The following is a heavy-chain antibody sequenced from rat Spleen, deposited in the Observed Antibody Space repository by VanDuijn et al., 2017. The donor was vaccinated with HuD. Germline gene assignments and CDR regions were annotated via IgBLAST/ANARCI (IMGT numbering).Heavy chain of an antibody. Sequence: EVQLVESGGGLVQPGRSLKLSCTASGFTFSNFGMAWVRQAPTKGLEWVASISTGGGNTYYRDSVKGRFIISRDNAKSTLYLQMDSLRSEDTATYYCARETGYNSYFDYWGQGVLVTVSS. V-gene: IGHV5S13*01. CDR1: GFTFSNFG. CDR2: ISTGGGNT. J-gene: IGHJ2*01. CDR3: ARETGYNSYFDY. D-gene: IGHD1-4*01.